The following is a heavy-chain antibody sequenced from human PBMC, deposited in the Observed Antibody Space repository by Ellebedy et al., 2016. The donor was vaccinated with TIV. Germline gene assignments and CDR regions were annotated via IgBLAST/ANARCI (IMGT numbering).Heavy chain of an antibody. D-gene: IGHD3/OR15-3a*01. J-gene: IGHJ2*01. Sequence: SETLSLTCSVSGVSVTRTSYYWGWIRQPPGKGLDWIGSIYYSGDTYYNPSLKSRVTMSVDPSKNQFSLKLSSVTAADTAVYYCARSVLIFTFDKWYSDLWGRGTLVTVSS. CDR3: ARSVLIFTFDKWYSDL. CDR1: GVSVTRTSYY. V-gene: IGHV4-39*01. CDR2: IYYSGDT.